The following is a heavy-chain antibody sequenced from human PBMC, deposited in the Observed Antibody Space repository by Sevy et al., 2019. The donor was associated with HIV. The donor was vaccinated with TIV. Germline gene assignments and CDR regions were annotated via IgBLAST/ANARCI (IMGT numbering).Heavy chain of an antibody. V-gene: IGHV3-74*01. Sequence: GGSLRRSCAASGFTFSSYWMHWVRQAPGKGLVWVSRINSDGSSTSYGDSVKGRFTISRDNAKNTRYLQMNSLGAEDTAVYYCARVPVYCTNGVCFFGYFDLWGRGTLVTVSS. CDR1: GFTFSSYW. J-gene: IGHJ2*01. CDR3: ARVPVYCTNGVCFFGYFDL. CDR2: INSDGSST. D-gene: IGHD2-8*01.